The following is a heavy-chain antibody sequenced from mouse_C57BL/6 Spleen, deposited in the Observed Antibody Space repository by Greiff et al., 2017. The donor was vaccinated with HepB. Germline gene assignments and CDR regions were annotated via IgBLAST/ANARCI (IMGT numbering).Heavy chain of an antibody. CDR1: GYTFTSYW. CDR3: ASSGGGSSDYAMDY. V-gene: IGHV1-52*01. Sequence: QVQLQQPGAELVRPGSSVKLSCKASGYTFTSYWMHWVKQRPIQGLEWIGNIDPSDSETHYNQKFKDKATLTVDKSSSTAYMQLSSLTSEDSAVYYCASSGGGSSDYAMDYWGQGTSVTVSS. D-gene: IGHD1-1*01. J-gene: IGHJ4*01. CDR2: IDPSDSET.